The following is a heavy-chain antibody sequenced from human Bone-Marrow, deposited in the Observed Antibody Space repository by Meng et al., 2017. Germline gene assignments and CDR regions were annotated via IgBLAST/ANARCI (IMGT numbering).Heavy chain of an antibody. D-gene: IGHD6-25*01. V-gene: IGHV3-21*01. Sequence: GGSLSLSCAVSGFTFSSYSMNWVRQAPGKGLEWVSSISSSSSDIYYADSVKGRFTISRDNAKNSVYLQMNSLRAEDTAVYYCAREEGSGCPWYFDLWGRGTLVTVSS. CDR3: AREEGSGCPWYFDL. CDR1: GFTFSSYS. J-gene: IGHJ2*01. CDR2: ISSSSSDI.